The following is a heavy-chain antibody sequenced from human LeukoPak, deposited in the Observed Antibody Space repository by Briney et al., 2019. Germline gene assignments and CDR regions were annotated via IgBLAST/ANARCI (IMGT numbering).Heavy chain of an antibody. J-gene: IGHJ4*02. D-gene: IGHD6-19*01. V-gene: IGHV4-59*01. Sequence: SETLSLTCTVSGGSISSDYWSWIRQPPGPGQEWIGNINSTGSTNYNPSLKSRVTISVNPSKNQFSLKLSAVTAAYTAVYYCARCIRYSSGWYFDYWGQGTLVTVSS. CDR1: GGSISSDY. CDR2: INSTGST. CDR3: ARCIRYSSGWYFDY.